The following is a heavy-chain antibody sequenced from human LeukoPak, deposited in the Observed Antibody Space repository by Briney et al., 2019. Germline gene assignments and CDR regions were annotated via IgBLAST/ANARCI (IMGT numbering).Heavy chain of an antibody. CDR3: ARVGSGGFGVFDY. V-gene: IGHV4-34*01. CDR2: INHSGST. Sequence: SETLSLTCAVYVGSFSGYYWSWIRQPPGKGLDWIGEINHSGSTHYSPSLKSRVTISVDTSKNQFSLKLSSVTAADTAVYYCARVGSGGFGVFDYWGQGTLVTVSS. J-gene: IGHJ4*02. CDR1: VGSFSGYY. D-gene: IGHD3-10*01.